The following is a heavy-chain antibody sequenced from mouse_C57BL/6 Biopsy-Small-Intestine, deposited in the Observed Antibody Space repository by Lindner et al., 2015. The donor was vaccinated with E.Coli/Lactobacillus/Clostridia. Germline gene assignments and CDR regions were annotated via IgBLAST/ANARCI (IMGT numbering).Heavy chain of an antibody. J-gene: IGHJ3*01. V-gene: IGHV5-17*01. CDR1: GFTFNDYG. CDR2: INIGGDVI. Sequence: VQLQESGGGLVQPGGSLKLSCAASGFTFNDYGMHWVRQTPEKGLEWVAYINIGGDVIYCADTVKGRFTISRDNAKNTLFLQMTSLRSEDTAMYYCATGFTYWGQGTLVTVSA. CDR3: ATGFTY.